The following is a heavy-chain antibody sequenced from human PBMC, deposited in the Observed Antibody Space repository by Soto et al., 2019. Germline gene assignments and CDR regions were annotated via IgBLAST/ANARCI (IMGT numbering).Heavy chain of an antibody. D-gene: IGHD1-26*01. CDR1: GYSISSSNW. Sequence: QVQLQESGPGLVKPSDTLSLTCAVSGYSISSSNWWGWIRQPPGKGLEWIGYIDYSRTTYYNPSLKSRVTMSVDTSKNQFSLKLTSVTAVDTAVYHCARREIQGPIDYWGQGTLVTVSS. V-gene: IGHV4-28*01. CDR2: IDYSRTT. CDR3: ARREIQGPIDY. J-gene: IGHJ4*02.